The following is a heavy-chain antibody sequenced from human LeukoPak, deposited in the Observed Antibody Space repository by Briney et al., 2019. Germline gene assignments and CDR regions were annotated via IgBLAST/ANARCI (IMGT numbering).Heavy chain of an antibody. D-gene: IGHD1-26*01. CDR1: GGSISSYY. Sequence: SETLSLTCTVSGGSISSYYWSWIRQPPGKGLEWIGYIYYSGSTNYNPSLKSRVTISVDTSRNQFSLKLSSVTAADTAVYYCARSVGSERDFDYWGQGTLVTVSS. CDR2: IYYSGST. CDR3: ARSVGSERDFDY. V-gene: IGHV4-59*01. J-gene: IGHJ4*02.